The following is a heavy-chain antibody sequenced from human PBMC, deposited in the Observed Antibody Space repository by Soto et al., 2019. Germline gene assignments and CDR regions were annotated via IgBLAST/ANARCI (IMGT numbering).Heavy chain of an antibody. D-gene: IGHD6-13*01. J-gene: IGHJ5*02. CDR2: IYYSGST. V-gene: IGHV4-30-4*01. CDR1: GGSISSGDYY. Sequence: SETLSLTCTVSGGSISSGDYYWSWIRKPPGKGLEWIGYIYYSGSTYYNPSLKSRVTISVDTSKNQFSLKLSSVTAADTAVYYCARDRTGYSSSWARDNWFDPWGQGTLVTVSS. CDR3: ARDRTGYSSSWARDNWFDP.